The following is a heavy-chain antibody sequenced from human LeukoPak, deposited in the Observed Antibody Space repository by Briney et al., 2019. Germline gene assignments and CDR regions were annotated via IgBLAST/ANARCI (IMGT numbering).Heavy chain of an antibody. Sequence: QPGGSLRLSCAASGFTFTNHIMHWVRQAPGKGLEWVAVISYDGSNKYYADSVKGRFTISRDNSKNTLYLQMNSLRAEDTAVYYCARIYRGRVSGAFDIWGQGTMVTVSS. V-gene: IGHV3-30*04. CDR2: ISYDGSNK. CDR3: ARIYRGRVSGAFDI. D-gene: IGHD1-26*01. CDR1: GFTFTNHI. J-gene: IGHJ3*02.